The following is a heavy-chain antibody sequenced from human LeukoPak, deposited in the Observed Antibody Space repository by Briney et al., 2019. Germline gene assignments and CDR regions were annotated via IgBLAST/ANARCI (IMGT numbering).Heavy chain of an antibody. CDR2: ISSSSSYI. CDR1: GFTFSSYS. CDR3: ARGGGSWIRYYFDY. Sequence: GGSLRLSCAASGFTFSSYSMNWVRQAPGKGLEWVSSISSSSSYIYYADSVKGRFTISRDNAKNSLYLQMNSLRAEDTAVYYCARGGGSWIRYYFDYWGQGTLVTVSS. V-gene: IGHV3-21*01. D-gene: IGHD1-26*01. J-gene: IGHJ4*02.